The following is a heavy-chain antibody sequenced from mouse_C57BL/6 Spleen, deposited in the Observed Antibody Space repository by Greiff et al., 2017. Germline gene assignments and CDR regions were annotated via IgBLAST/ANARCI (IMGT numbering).Heavy chain of an antibody. V-gene: IGHV1-81*01. CDR3: AREATVEATDY. J-gene: IGHJ2*01. Sequence: QVQLQQSGAELARPGASVKLSCKASGYTFTSYGISWVQPRPGQGLEWIGEIYPRRGTTYYNEPFKGKATLTADKSSSTAYMELRSLRSEDSAVYYCAREATVEATDYWGQGTTLTVSS. D-gene: IGHD1-1*01. CDR1: GYTFTSYG. CDR2: IYPRRGTT.